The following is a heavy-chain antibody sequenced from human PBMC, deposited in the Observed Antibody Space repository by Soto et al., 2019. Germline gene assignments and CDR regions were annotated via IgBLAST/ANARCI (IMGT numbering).Heavy chain of an antibody. CDR1: GFSFSSYW. Sequence: GGSLRLSCGASGFSFSSYWMSWVRQAPGKGLEWVSNMNQGGSEINYVDSVRGRFTISRDNAKNLLYLQMNSLRVEDTAVYNCARDRGYSTFDIGGQGTMVTVSS. D-gene: IGHD2-2*01. J-gene: IGHJ3*02. V-gene: IGHV3-7*01. CDR2: MNQGGSEI. CDR3: ARDRGYSTFDI.